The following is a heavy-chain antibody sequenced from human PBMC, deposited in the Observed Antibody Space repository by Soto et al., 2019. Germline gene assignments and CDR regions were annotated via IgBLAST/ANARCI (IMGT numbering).Heavy chain of an antibody. V-gene: IGHV4-34*01. CDR1: GGSFSGYY. Sequence: SETLSLTCAVYGGSFSGYYWSWIRQPPGKGLEWIGEINHSGSTNYNPSLKSRVTISVDTSKSHFSLRLSSVTATDTAVYFCAIGNPDWFDPWGQGTLVTVSS. D-gene: IGHD1-1*01. J-gene: IGHJ5*02. CDR2: INHSGST. CDR3: AIGNPDWFDP.